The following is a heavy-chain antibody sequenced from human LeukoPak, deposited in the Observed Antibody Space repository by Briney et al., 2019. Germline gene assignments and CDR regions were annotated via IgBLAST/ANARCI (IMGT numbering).Heavy chain of an antibody. CDR2: IKEGGSEK. V-gene: IGHV3-7*01. CDR3: APEVWELQGASDI. Sequence: GGSLRLSCAASGFPFNSYWMSWVRQAPGRGLEWVANIKEGGSEKFYVDSVKGRFTISRDNAKNSLFLQMTSLRAEDTALYYCAPEVWELQGASDIWGQGTMVTVSS. J-gene: IGHJ3*02. D-gene: IGHD1-26*01. CDR1: GFPFNSYW.